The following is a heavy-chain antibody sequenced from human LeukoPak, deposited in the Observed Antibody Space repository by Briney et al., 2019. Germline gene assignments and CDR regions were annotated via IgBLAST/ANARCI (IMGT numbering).Heavy chain of an antibody. CDR3: ARGHGDYYWNWFDP. CDR1: GGSISSSSYY. CDR2: IYYSGST. J-gene: IGHJ5*02. Sequence: SETLSLTCTVSGGSISSSSYYWGWIRQPPGNGLEWIGSIYYSGSTYYNPSLKSRVTISVDTSKNQFSLKLSSVTAADTAVYYCARGHGDYYWNWFDPWGQGTLVTVSS. V-gene: IGHV4-39*07. D-gene: IGHD4-17*01.